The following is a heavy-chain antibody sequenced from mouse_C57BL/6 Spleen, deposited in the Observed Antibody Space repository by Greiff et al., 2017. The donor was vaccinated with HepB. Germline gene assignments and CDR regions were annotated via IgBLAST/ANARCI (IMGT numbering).Heavy chain of an antibody. Sequence: EVQLQQSGGGLVKPGGSLKLSCAASGFTFSSYAMSWVRQTPEKRLEWVATISDGGSYTYYPDNVKGRFTISRDNAKNNLYLQMSHLKSEDTAMYYSARGHYYGSSYYFDYWGQGTTLTVSS. CDR3: ARGHYYGSSYYFDY. CDR1: GFTFSSYA. V-gene: IGHV5-4*01. J-gene: IGHJ2*01. CDR2: ISDGGSYT. D-gene: IGHD1-1*01.